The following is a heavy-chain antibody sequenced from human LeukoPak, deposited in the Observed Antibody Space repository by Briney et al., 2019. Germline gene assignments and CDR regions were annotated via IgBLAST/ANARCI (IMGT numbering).Heavy chain of an antibody. V-gene: IGHV4-59*08. D-gene: IGHD4-17*01. J-gene: IGHJ4*02. CDR1: GDSISSSY. CDR2: ISNSGST. CDR3: ARLLTVMYFDN. Sequence: SETLSLTCTVSGDSISSSYWSWIRQSPGKGLEWIGYISNSGSTSYNPSLKSRVTISVDTSKNQFSLRLSSVTAADTAVYYCARLLTVMYFDNWGQGTLVTVSS.